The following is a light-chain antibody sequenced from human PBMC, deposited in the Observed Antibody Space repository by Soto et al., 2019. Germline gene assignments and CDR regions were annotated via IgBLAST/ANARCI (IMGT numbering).Light chain of an antibody. CDR2: AAS. Sequence: DIQMTQSPSSLSASLGDRVTITCRASQGIGVYLAWFQQKPGNVPRLLIYAASTLQSGVPSRFSRSGSGTDFTLTISSLQPEDVATYYCQKNNSTPLTFGGGTKVEIK. CDR3: QKNNSTPLT. J-gene: IGKJ4*01. V-gene: IGKV1-27*01. CDR1: QGIGVY.